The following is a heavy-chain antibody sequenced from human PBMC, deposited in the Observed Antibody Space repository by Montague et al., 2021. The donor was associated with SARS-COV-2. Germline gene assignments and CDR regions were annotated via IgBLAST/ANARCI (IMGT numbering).Heavy chain of an antibody. D-gene: IGHD3-9*01. V-gene: IGHV3-13*01. Sequence: SLRLSCAASGFTFSSYDMHWVRQATGKGLEWVSAIGTAGDTYYPGSVKGRFTISRENAKNSLYLQMNSLRAGDTAVYYCARGDYDILTGYYRYWYFDLWGRGTLVTVSS. J-gene: IGHJ2*01. CDR3: ARGDYDILTGYYRYWYFDL. CDR1: GFTFSSYD. CDR2: IGTAGDT.